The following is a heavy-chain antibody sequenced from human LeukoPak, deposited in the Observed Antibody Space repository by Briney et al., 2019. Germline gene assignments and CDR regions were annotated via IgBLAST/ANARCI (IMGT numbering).Heavy chain of an antibody. D-gene: IGHD3-22*01. V-gene: IGHV5-51*01. CDR2: IYPGDSHT. CDR3: ARLSDYYDSSNFEAFDI. Sequence: GESLKISCKGSGYSFTRYWIGWVRQMPGKGLEWMGIIYPGDSHTRYSPSFQGQVTISADKSISTAYLQWSSLKASDTAMYYCARLSDYYDSSNFEAFDIWGQGTMVTVSS. J-gene: IGHJ3*02. CDR1: GYSFTRYW.